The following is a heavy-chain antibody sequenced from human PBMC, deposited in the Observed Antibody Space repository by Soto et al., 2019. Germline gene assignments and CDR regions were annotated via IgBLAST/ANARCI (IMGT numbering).Heavy chain of an antibody. Sequence: QVQLQESGPGLVKPSQTLSLTCIVSGGSMSSRDYYWSWIRQYPGKVLEWIGYIYYSGSTYYHSSLMSRLSISIDTSKKQFSLKLNSVTAADTAVYYCARERLDSGVGQGAMDVWGQGITVTVSS. J-gene: IGHJ6*02. V-gene: IGHV4-31*03. CDR1: GGSMSSRDYY. CDR3: ARERLDSGVGQGAMDV. D-gene: IGHD2-8*01. CDR2: IYYSGST.